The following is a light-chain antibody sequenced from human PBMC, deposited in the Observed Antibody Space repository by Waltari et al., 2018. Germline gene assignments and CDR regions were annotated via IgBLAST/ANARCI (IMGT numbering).Light chain of an antibody. CDR2: DEG. Sequence: SYELTQPPSVSVAPGQTARITWDGEKIGQRKEHWYQHKPGQAPVLVVYDEGDRPSGIPERFSGSNSGNTAALTISRVDAGDEAEYYCQVWDSGIDHYVFGTVTKVTVL. V-gene: IGLV3-21*02. CDR3: QVWDSGIDHYV. CDR1: KIGQRK. J-gene: IGLJ1*01.